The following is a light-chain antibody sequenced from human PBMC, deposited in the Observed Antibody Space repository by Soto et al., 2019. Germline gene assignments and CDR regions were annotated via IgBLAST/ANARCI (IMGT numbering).Light chain of an antibody. V-gene: IGLV2-8*01. CDR1: SSDVGAYNY. Sequence: QSALTQPPSASGSPGQSVTISCTGTSSDVGAYNYVSWYQQHPGKAPKLMIYEVSKRPSGVPDRFSGSKSGNTASLTVSGLQAEDEADYYCSSYAGSNNVVFGGGTQLTVL. CDR3: SSYAGSNNVV. J-gene: IGLJ2*01. CDR2: EVS.